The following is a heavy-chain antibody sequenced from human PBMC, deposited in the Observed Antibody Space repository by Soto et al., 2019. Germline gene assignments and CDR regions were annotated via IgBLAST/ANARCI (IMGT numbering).Heavy chain of an antibody. CDR1: GYTFTSYD. CDR3: ARRGITIFGVVTKHYYYMDV. J-gene: IGHJ6*03. V-gene: IGHV1-8*01. CDR2: MNLNSGNT. D-gene: IGHD3-3*01. Sequence: ASVKVSCKASGYTFTSYDINWVRQATGQGLEWMGWMNLNSGNTGFAQKFQGRVTMTRNTSISIAYMELSSLRSEDTALYYCARRGITIFGVVTKHYYYMDVWGKGTTVTVSS.